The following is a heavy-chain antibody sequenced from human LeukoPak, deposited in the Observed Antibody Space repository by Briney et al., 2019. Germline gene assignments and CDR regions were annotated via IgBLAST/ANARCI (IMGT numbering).Heavy chain of an antibody. CDR3: ASVVIAAAGTYSYGMDV. Sequence: SETLSLTCTVSGGSISSNYWSWIRQPPGKGLEWIGYIYYSGSTNYNPSLKSRVTISVDTSKSQFSLKLSSVTAADTAVYYCASVVIAAAGTYSYGMDVWGQGTTVTVSS. D-gene: IGHD6-13*01. V-gene: IGHV4-59*01. J-gene: IGHJ6*02. CDR2: IYYSGST. CDR1: GGSISSNY.